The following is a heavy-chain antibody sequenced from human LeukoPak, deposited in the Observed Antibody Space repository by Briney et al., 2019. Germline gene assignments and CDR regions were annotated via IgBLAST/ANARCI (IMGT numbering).Heavy chain of an antibody. CDR3: ASLRYNFGELFAPKRNPVYGMDV. CDR2: IYYSGST. J-gene: IGHJ6*02. D-gene: IGHD3-10*01. V-gene: IGHV4-59*08. CDR1: GGSISSYY. Sequence: SETLSLTCTVSGGSISSYYWSWIRQPPGKGLEWIGYIYYSGSTNYNPSLKSRVTISVDTSKNQFSLKLSSVTAADTAVYYCASLRYNFGELFAPKRNPVYGMDVWGQGTTVTVSS.